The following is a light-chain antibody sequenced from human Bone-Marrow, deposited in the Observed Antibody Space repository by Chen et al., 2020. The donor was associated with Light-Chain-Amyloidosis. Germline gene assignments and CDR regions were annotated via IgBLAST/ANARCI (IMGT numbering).Light chain of an antibody. CDR1: QTISSNY. Sequence: IVLTQSPGTLSLSPGEGANLSCRASQTISSNYLTWYQQKFGQAPRRLIYGSSSRATGIPDRFTGSGSGTDFTLTINRLEPEDFGMYYCQQYGTSPLTVGGGTKVEIK. J-gene: IGKJ4*01. CDR3: QQYGTSPLT. V-gene: IGKV3-20*01. CDR2: GSS.